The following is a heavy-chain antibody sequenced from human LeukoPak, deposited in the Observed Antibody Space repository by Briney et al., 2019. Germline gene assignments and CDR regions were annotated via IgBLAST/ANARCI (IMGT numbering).Heavy chain of an antibody. V-gene: IGHV3-23*01. CDR3: AQDEPGIVAEPVDYYHYGMDF. CDR2: ISGSGGAT. D-gene: IGHD2-15*01. J-gene: IGHJ6*02. Sequence: GGSLRLSCAVSGFPFSDYGMSWVRQAPGKGLEWVSGISGSGGATYYSDSVKGRFTISRDNSKNTVHLQLNGLRAEDTAVYYCAQDEPGIVAEPVDYYHYGMDFWGRGTTVTVSS. CDR1: GFPFSDYG.